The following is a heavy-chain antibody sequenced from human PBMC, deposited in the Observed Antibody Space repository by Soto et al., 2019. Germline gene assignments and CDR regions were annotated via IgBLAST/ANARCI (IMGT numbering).Heavy chain of an antibody. CDR1: GFTFSSYA. D-gene: IGHD6-19*01. Sequence: GGSLRLSCAASGFTFSSYAMSWVRQAPGKGLEWVSYIDNSGTTMNYADSVKGRFTISRDNAKNSPYLQMNSLRADDTAVYYCARAGGSGWSLDFWGRGTLVTVSS. V-gene: IGHV3-48*04. CDR3: ARAGGSGWSLDF. J-gene: IGHJ4*02. CDR2: IDNSGTTM.